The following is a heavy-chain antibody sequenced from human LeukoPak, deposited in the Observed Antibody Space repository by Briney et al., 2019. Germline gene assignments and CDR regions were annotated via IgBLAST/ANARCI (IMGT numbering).Heavy chain of an antibody. Sequence: GGSLRLSCPASGFTFSSYGMSWVRQAPGEGLEWVSAISGSGGSTYYADSVKGRFTISRDNSKNTLYLQMNSLRAEDTAVYYCAKGPRYDILTGYPHNYYYYYMDVWGKGTTVTISS. J-gene: IGHJ6*03. CDR1: GFTFSSYG. D-gene: IGHD3-9*01. V-gene: IGHV3-23*01. CDR2: ISGSGGST. CDR3: AKGPRYDILTGYPHNYYYYYMDV.